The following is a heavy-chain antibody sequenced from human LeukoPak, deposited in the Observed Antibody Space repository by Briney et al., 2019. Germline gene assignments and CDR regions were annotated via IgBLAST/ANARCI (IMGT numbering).Heavy chain of an antibody. D-gene: IGHD6-19*01. CDR1: GGSISSYY. J-gene: IGHJ4*02. CDR3: ARSKPGWQGLYFDY. V-gene: IGHV4-59*01. CDR2: IYYSGST. Sequence: SETLSLTCTVSGGSISSYYWSWIRQPPGKGLEWIGYIYYSGSTNYNPSLKSRVTISVDTSKNLFSLKLSSVTAADTAVYYCARSKPGWQGLYFDYWGQGTLVTVSS.